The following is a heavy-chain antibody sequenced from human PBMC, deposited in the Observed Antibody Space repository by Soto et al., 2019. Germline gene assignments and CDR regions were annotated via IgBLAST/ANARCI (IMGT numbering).Heavy chain of an antibody. Sequence: PSETLSLTCALYGGSFDGYYWSWVRQSPGKGLEWIGEIHHSGRTKYNPSLKSRVSLSVDTSTKHFSLRLTSVTAADRGVYYCARGVDSWSGYLFWGQGTPGTVSA. CDR3: ARGVDSWSGYLF. D-gene: IGHD3-3*01. CDR1: GGSFDGYY. J-gene: IGHJ4*02. CDR2: IHHSGRT. V-gene: IGHV4-34*01.